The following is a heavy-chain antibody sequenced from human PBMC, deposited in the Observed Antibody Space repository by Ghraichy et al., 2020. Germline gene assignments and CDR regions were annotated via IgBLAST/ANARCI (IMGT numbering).Heavy chain of an antibody. CDR2: ISSSSSYI. CDR3: ARDTRTYYYDSSGYYSA. V-gene: IGHV3-21*01. CDR1: GFTFSSYS. J-gene: IGHJ5*02. D-gene: IGHD3-22*01. Sequence: LSLTCAASGFTFSSYSMNWVRQAPGKGLEWVSSISSSSSYIYYADSVKGRFTISRDNAKNSLYLQMNSLRAEDTAVYYCARDTRTYYYDSSGYYSAWGQGTLVTVSS.